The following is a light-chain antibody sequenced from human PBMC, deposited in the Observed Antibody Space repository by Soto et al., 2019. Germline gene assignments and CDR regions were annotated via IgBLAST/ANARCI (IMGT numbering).Light chain of an antibody. Sequence: EIVLTQSPGTLSLSPGERATLSCRASQSVSSSFLAWYQQRPGQAPRLLIYAASNRATGLPDRFSGSGSGTDFTLTISRLEPEDFAVYYCQQYGSSPRTFGQGTKVDIK. CDR1: QSVSSSF. V-gene: IGKV3-20*01. CDR2: AAS. CDR3: QQYGSSPRT. J-gene: IGKJ1*01.